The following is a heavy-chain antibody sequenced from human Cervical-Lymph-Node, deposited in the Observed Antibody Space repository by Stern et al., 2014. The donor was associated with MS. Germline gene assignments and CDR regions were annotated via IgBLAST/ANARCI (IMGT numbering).Heavy chain of an antibody. Sequence: QDQLVQSGAEVKKPGSSVTVSCKASGGTFNNYAISWVRQSHGQGLEWIGGIIPLFGAANYAQRFQGRVTITADKSTQTAYMELTSLRVEDTAVYYCARDSPLIKETAFGVPWGQGTLVTVSS. CDR1: GGTFNNYA. CDR2: IIPLFGAA. V-gene: IGHV1-69*14. D-gene: IGHD3-10*01. CDR3: ARDSPLIKETAFGVP. J-gene: IGHJ5*02.